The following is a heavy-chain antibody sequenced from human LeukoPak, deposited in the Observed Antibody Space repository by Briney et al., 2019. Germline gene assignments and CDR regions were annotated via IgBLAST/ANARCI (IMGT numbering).Heavy chain of an antibody. Sequence: PGRSLRLSCAASGFTSSSYAVHWVRQAPGKGLEWVALISYDGSNKYYADSVKGRFTISRDNSKNTLYLQMNSLRAEDTAVYYCARGDLHYHDSTRRGFDIWGQGTMVTVSS. CDR1: GFTSSSYA. CDR3: ARGDLHYHDSTRRGFDI. D-gene: IGHD3-16*01. J-gene: IGHJ3*02. V-gene: IGHV3-30*04. CDR2: ISYDGSNK.